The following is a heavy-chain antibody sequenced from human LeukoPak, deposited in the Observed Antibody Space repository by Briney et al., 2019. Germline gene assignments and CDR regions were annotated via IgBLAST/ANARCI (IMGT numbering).Heavy chain of an antibody. V-gene: IGHV4-59*01. CDR3: ARISPTSGTYRGNLYYYMDV. CDR1: GGSISNYY. Sequence: KPSETLSLTCTVSGGSISNYYWTWIRQPPGKGLEWIGCIYFTGTTNYNPSLKSRVTISLDTSNNQFSLKLTSVTAADTAVYYCARISPTSGTYRGNLYYYMDVWGKGTTVTVSS. J-gene: IGHJ6*03. D-gene: IGHD1-26*01. CDR2: IYFTGTT.